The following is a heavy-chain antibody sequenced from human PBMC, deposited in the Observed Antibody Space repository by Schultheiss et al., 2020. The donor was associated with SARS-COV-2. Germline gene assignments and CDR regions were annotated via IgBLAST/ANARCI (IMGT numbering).Heavy chain of an antibody. Sequence: GGSLRLSCAASGFTFSSYDMHWVRQAPGKGLEWVAVISYDGSNKYYADSVKGRFTISRDNSKNTLYLQMNSLRAEDTAVYYCAKGLGLLWFGELLRMDVWGQGTTVTVSS. CDR2: ISYDGSNK. J-gene: IGHJ6*02. CDR3: AKGLGLLWFGELLRMDV. D-gene: IGHD3-10*01. CDR1: GFTFSSYD. V-gene: IGHV3-30*18.